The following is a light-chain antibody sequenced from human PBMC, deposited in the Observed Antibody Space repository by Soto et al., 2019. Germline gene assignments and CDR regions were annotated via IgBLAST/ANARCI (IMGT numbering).Light chain of an antibody. CDR2: DVS. CDR1: SSDVGGYNF. CDR3: CSYAGTHTYV. J-gene: IGLJ1*01. Sequence: QSVLTQARAVSGSPGQSVAISCTGTSSDVGGYNFVSWYQQHPGKAPKFMIYDVSKRPSGVPDRFSGSKSGNTASLTISGLQAEDEADYYCCSYAGTHTYVFGTGTKVTVL. V-gene: IGLV2-11*01.